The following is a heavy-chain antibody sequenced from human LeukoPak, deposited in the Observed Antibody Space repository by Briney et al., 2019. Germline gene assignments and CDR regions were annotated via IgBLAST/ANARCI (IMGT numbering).Heavy chain of an antibody. J-gene: IGHJ4*02. CDR2: ISYDGSNK. D-gene: IGHD6-6*01. V-gene: IGHV3-30-3*01. CDR1: GFTFSSYA. Sequence: GGSLRLSCAASGFTFSSYAMHWVRQAPGKGLEWVAVISYDGSNKYYADSVKGRFTISRDNSKNTLYLQMNSLRAEDTAVYYCARDGHGYSSSRDLTFDYWGQGTLVTVSS. CDR3: ARDGHGYSSSRDLTFDY.